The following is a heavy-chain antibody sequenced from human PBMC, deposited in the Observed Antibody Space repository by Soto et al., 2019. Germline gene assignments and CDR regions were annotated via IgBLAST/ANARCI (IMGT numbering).Heavy chain of an antibody. CDR2: TYYRSKWYN. Sequence: QVQLQQSGPGLVKPSQTLSLTCAISGDSVSSDSSTWNWIRQSSSRGLEWLGRTYYRSKWYNDYAVYVKSRISINPDTSKTQFSLQLNSVTSEDTAVYYCARTTTFDYWGQGTLVTVSS. V-gene: IGHV6-1*01. D-gene: IGHD1-1*01. J-gene: IGHJ4*02. CDR3: ARTTTFDY. CDR1: GDSVSSDSST.